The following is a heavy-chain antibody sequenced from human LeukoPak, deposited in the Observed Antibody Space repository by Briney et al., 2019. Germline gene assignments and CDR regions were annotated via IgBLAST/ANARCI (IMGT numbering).Heavy chain of an antibody. CDR2: VYTSGST. Sequence: PSETLSLTCTVSGGSISSDNYSWSWIRQPAGKGLEWIGRVYTSGSTNYNPSLKSRVTISVDTSKKQFSLKLSSVTAADTAVYYCARVGYYDSSGYYPPYYYYYMDVWGKGTTVTVSS. V-gene: IGHV4-61*02. D-gene: IGHD3-22*01. J-gene: IGHJ6*03. CDR3: ARVGYYDSSGYYPPYYYYYMDV. CDR1: GGSISSDNYS.